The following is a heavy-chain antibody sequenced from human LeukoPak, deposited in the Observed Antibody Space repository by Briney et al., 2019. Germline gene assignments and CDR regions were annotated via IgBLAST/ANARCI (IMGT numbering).Heavy chain of an antibody. CDR3: ARVGTIFGVVIGFDY. CDR2: ISYDGSNK. J-gene: IGHJ4*02. CDR1: GFTFSSYA. Sequence: GRSLRLSCAASGFTFSSYAMHWVRQAPGKGLEWVAVISYDGSNKYYADSVKGRFTISRDNSKNTLYLQMNSLRAEDTAVYYCARVGTIFGVVIGFDYWGQGTLVTVSS. D-gene: IGHD3-3*01. V-gene: IGHV3-30-3*01.